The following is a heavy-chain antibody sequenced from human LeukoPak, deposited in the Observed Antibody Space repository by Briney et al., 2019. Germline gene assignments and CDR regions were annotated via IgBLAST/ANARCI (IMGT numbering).Heavy chain of an antibody. V-gene: IGHV3-23*01. CDR1: GFTFSSYA. D-gene: IGHD3-22*01. CDR3: AKVSHYDSSGYYWSRALDI. Sequence: GGSLRLSCAASGFTFSSYAMSWVRQAPGKGLEWVSAISGSGGSTYYADSVKGRFTISRDNSKNTLYLQMNSLRAEDTAVYYCAKVSHYDSSGYYWSRALDIWGQGTMVTVSS. CDR2: ISGSGGST. J-gene: IGHJ3*02.